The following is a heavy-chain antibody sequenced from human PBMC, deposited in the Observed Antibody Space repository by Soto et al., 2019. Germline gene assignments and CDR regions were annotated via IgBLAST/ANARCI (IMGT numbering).Heavy chain of an antibody. D-gene: IGHD3-22*01. CDR2: IYYSGST. CDR1: GGSISSYY. J-gene: IGHJ4*02. Sequence: SETLSLTCTVSGGSISSYYWSWIRQPPGKGLEWIGYIYYSGSTNYNPSLKSRVTISVDTSKNQFSLKLSSVTAADTAVYYCATSGGYYDSSGYPPNAFDYWGQGTLVTVSS. V-gene: IGHV4-59*01. CDR3: ATSGGYYDSSGYPPNAFDY.